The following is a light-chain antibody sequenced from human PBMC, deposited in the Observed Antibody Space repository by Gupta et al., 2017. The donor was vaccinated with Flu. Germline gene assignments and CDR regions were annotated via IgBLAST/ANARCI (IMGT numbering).Light chain of an antibody. CDR3: QQYYSYPRT. Sequence: DIQMTQSPSTLSATVGDRVTITCRASQNINRWLAWYQQKPGKAPKLLIYKVSNLESGVPSRFSGSGSGTEYTLTISSLQPDDLATYYCQQYYSYPRTFGQGTRVEIK. J-gene: IGKJ1*01. V-gene: IGKV1-5*03. CDR1: QNINRW. CDR2: KVS.